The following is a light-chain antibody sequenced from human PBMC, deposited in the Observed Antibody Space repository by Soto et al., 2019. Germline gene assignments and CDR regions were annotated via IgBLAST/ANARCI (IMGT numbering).Light chain of an antibody. V-gene: IGLV2-14*01. CDR2: EAT. J-gene: IGLJ1*01. Sequence: ALTQPASMSGSPGQSITISCTGTSSDIGRYNFVSWYQHHPGKAPKLIIYEATKRPSGVSYRFSGSKSGNTASLTISGLQAEDEADYYCTSYTITSPYVFGNGIKVIV. CDR3: TSYTITSPYV. CDR1: SSDIGRYNF.